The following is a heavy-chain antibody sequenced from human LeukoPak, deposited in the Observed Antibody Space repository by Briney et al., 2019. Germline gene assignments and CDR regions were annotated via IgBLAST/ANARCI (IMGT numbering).Heavy chain of an antibody. J-gene: IGHJ6*03. Sequence: GGSLRLSCAASGFTFSSYAITWVRQAPGKGPEWVSSIRSTGDSTFYADSVKGRFTISRDNSKNTVYLLMNSLRTEDTAVYYCGRSRRINASLYYYMDVWGKGTTVTVSS. D-gene: IGHD2-15*01. CDR2: IRSTGDST. CDR3: GRSRRINASLYYYMDV. CDR1: GFTFSSYA. V-gene: IGHV3-23*01.